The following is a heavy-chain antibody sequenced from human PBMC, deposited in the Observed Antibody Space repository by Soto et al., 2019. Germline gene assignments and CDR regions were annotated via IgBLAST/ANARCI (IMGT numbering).Heavy chain of an antibody. V-gene: IGHV3-23*01. CDR3: AKVTFAWYYHDSSGYFDY. J-gene: IGHJ4*02. D-gene: IGHD3-22*01. CDR2: ISGSGGST. CDR1: GFTFSSYA. Sequence: GGSLRLSCAASGFTFSSYAMSWVRQAPGKGLEWVSAISGSGGSTYYADSVKGRFTISRDNSKNTLYLQMNSLRAEDTAVYYCAKVTFAWYYHDSSGYFDYWGQGTLVTVSS.